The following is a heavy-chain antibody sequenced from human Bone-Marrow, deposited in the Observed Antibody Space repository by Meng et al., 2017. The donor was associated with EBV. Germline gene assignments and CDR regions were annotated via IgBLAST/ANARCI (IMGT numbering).Heavy chain of an antibody. J-gene: IGHJ4*02. CDR2: INHSGST. Sequence: QVQLQQWGAGLLKLSETLSLTCAVYGGAFSGYYWSWIRQPPGKGLEWIGEINHSGSTNYNPSLKSRVTISVDTSKNQFSLKLSSVTAADTAVYYCARNSGEYTRWGQGTLVTVSS. D-gene: IGHD6-6*01. CDR3: ARNSGEYTR. CDR1: GGAFSGYY. V-gene: IGHV4-34*01.